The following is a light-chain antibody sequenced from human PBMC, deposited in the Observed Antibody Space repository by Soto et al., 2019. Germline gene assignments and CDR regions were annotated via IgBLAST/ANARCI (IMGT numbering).Light chain of an antibody. V-gene: IGKV1-39*01. CDR1: DNIIKY. CDR2: TTS. CDR3: QQSNTTPLT. J-gene: IGKJ4*01. Sequence: DVQMTQYPPSLSASVGDRVIFTCRSSDNIIKYLNCNQQKPGKAPQLLINTTSNLESGAPSRFSGSGAVTDFTLTISSLQPEDFATYYCQQSNTTPLTFGGGTTIEVK.